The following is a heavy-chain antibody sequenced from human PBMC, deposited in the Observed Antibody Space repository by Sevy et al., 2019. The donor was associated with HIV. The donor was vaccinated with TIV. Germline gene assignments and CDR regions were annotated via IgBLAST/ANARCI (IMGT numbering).Heavy chain of an antibody. Sequence: ASVKVSSKASGYTFTGYYMHWVRQAPGQGLEWMGWLNPNGGGTNCAQKFQGRVTMTRDTSISTAYMELSRLRSDDTAVYYCARGLSMVRGTSRIYYYYYYMDVWVKGTTVTVSS. D-gene: IGHD3-10*01. J-gene: IGHJ6*03. V-gene: IGHV1-2*02. CDR2: LNPNGGGT. CDR3: ARGLSMVRGTSRIYYYYYYMDV. CDR1: GYTFTGYY.